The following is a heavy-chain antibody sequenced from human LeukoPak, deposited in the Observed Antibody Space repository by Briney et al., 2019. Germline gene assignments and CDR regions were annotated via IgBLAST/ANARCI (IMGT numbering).Heavy chain of an antibody. CDR3: ARRTPFWSGSYFDY. CDR2: IYYSGST. CDR1: GGSISSSSYY. D-gene: IGHD3-3*01. J-gene: IGHJ4*02. Sequence: SETQSLTCTVSGGSISSSSYYWGWIRQPPGKGLEWIGSIYYSGSTYYNPSLKSRVTISVDTSKNQFSLKLSSVTAADTAVYYCARRTPFWSGSYFDYWGQGTLVTVSS. V-gene: IGHV4-39*01.